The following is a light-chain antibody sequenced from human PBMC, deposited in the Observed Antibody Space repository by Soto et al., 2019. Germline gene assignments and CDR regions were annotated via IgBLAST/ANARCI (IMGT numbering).Light chain of an antibody. CDR3: QHRSNWPLT. J-gene: IGKJ4*01. V-gene: IGKV3-11*01. CDR2: DAS. Sequence: EIVMTQYQGNLSLSPGERATLSCRASRSISTYLAWYQQKPGQAPRLLIYDASNRATGIPARFSGSGSGTDFTLTISSLEPEDFAVYYCQHRSNWPLTFGGGTKV. CDR1: RSISTY.